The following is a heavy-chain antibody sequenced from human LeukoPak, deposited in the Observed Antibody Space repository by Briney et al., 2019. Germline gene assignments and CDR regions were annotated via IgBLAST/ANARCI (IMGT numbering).Heavy chain of an antibody. D-gene: IGHD4-17*01. V-gene: IGHV4-39*07. Sequence: PSETLSLTCTVSGGSISSSSYYWGWIRQPPGKGLEWIGSIYYSGTAYYNRSLKSRVTISVDTSKNQFSLKLSSVTAADTAVYYCARGRRVTTRWPFDPWGQGTLVTVSS. CDR2: IYYSGTA. J-gene: IGHJ5*02. CDR3: ARGRRVTTRWPFDP. CDR1: GGSISSSSYY.